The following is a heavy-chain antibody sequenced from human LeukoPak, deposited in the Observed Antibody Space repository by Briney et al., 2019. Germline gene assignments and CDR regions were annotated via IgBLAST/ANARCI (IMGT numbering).Heavy chain of an antibody. CDR3: AREVVVPGAPYFFDY. D-gene: IGHD2-2*01. CDR2: ISSGGYTI. Sequence: GGSLRLSCAASGFTFSDYYMSWIRQAPGKGLEGVSYISSGGYTISYADSVRGRFTISRDNAKNSLYLQMNSLRAEDTAVYYCAREVVVPGAPYFFDYWGQGILVTVSS. V-gene: IGHV3-11*01. J-gene: IGHJ4*02. CDR1: GFTFSDYY.